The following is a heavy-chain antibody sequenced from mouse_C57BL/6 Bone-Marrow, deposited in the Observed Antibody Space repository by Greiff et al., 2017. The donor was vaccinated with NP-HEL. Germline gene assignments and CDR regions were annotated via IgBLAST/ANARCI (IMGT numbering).Heavy chain of an antibody. D-gene: IGHD1-1*01. J-gene: IGHJ2*01. Sequence: QVQLKQPGAELVRPGSSVKLSCKASGYTFTSYWMHWVKQRPIQGLEWIGNIDPSDSETHYNQKFKDKATLTVDKSSSTAYMQLSSLTSEDSAVYYCAINYYYGSSLDYWGQGTTLTVSS. CDR3: AINYYYGSSLDY. V-gene: IGHV1-52*01. CDR2: IDPSDSET. CDR1: GYTFTSYW.